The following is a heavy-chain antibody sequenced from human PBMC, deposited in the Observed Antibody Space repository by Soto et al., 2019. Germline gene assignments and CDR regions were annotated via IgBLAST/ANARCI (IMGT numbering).Heavy chain of an antibody. D-gene: IGHD6-6*01. CDR1: GYSFTSYW. CDR2: IYPGDSDT. Sequence: GESLKISCKGSGYSFTSYWIGWVRQMPGKGLEWMGIIYPGDSDTRYSPSFQGQVTISADKSISTAYLQWSSLKASDTAMYYCARRTTYSSSSQYYYYYYGMDVWGQGTTVTVSS. CDR3: ARRTTYSSSSQYYYYYYGMDV. J-gene: IGHJ6*02. V-gene: IGHV5-51*01.